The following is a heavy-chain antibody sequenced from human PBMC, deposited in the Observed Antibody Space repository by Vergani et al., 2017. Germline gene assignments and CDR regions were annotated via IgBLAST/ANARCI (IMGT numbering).Heavy chain of an antibody. CDR1: GGTFSSYA. Sequence: QVQLVQSGAEVKKPGSSVKVSCKASGGTFSSYAISWVRQAPGQGLEWMGRIIPILGTANYAQKFQGRVTMTTDTSTSTAYMELRSLRSDDTAVYYCARGDRYFDWLFDYWGQGTLVTVSS. D-gene: IGHD3-9*01. V-gene: IGHV1-69*04. CDR2: IIPILGTA. J-gene: IGHJ4*02. CDR3: ARGDRYFDWLFDY.